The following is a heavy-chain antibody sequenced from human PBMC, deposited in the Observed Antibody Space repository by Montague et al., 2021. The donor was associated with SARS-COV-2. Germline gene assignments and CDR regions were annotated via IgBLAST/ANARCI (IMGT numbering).Heavy chain of an antibody. Sequence: TLSLTCTVSGGFISSGGYYWSWIRQHPGDGLGWIGFIYNGGSTHSSPSLKGRVTISLDTSENQFSLNLSSVTAADTAVYFCARGPGNLVRGDHLDFWGQGTLVTVSS. CDR3: ARGPGNLVRGDHLDF. J-gene: IGHJ4*02. CDR1: GGFISSGGYY. CDR2: IYNGGST. D-gene: IGHD3-10*01. V-gene: IGHV4-31*03.